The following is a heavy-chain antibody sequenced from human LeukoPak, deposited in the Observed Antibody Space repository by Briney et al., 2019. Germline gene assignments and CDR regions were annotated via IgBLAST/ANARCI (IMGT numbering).Heavy chain of an antibody. CDR2: INPNSGGT. V-gene: IGHV1-2*02. J-gene: IGHJ4*02. CDR3: ARGAPGSYCSGGSCPYFDY. D-gene: IGHD2-15*01. Sequence: ASVKVSCKASGYTFTGYYMHWVRQAPGQGLEWMGWINPNSGGTNYAQKFQGRVTMTRDTSISTAHMELSRLRSDDTALYYCARGAPGSYCSGGSCPYFDYWGQGTLVSVSS. CDR1: GYTFTGYY.